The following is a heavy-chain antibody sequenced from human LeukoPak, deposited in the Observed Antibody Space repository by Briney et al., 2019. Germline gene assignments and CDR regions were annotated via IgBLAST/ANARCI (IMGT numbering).Heavy chain of an antibody. CDR2: ISGSGGST. CDR3: AKDQGPVGATRFDY. V-gene: IGHV3-23*01. J-gene: IGHJ4*02. Sequence: GGSLRLSCAASGFTFSSYAMSWVRQAPGKGLEWVSAISGSGGSTYYAGSVKGRFTISRDNSKNTLYLQMNSLRAEDTAVYYCAKDQGPVGATRFDYWGQGTLVTVSS. CDR1: GFTFSSYA. D-gene: IGHD1-26*01.